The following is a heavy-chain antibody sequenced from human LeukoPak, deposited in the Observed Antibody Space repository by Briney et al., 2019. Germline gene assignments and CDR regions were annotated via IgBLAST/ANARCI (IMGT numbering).Heavy chain of an antibody. D-gene: IGHD3-10*01. J-gene: IGHJ5*02. CDR2: IDYSGST. V-gene: IGHV4-39*07. Sequence: SETLSLACTVSSGSISSSSYCWGWIRQPPGKGLEWIGSIDYSGSTYYNPSLKSRLTISVDTSKNQFSLRLNSVTAADTAVYYCARGGRDCFDLWGQGTLVAVSS. CDR1: SGSISSSSYC. CDR3: ARGGRDCFDL.